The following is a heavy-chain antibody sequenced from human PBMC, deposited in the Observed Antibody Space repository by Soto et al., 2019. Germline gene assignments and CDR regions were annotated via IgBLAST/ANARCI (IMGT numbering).Heavy chain of an antibody. CDR2: ISAYNGNT. CDR1: GYTFPSYS. D-gene: IGHD4-4*01. Sequence: ASVKVSCKASGYTFPSYSFPWVRQAPGQGLERMGWISAYNGNTSYAQKLQGRVTMTTDTSTSTAYMELRSLRSDDTAVYFCARDDFRSWFDPWGQGTLVTVSS. CDR3: ARDDFRSWFDP. J-gene: IGHJ5*02. V-gene: IGHV1-18*01.